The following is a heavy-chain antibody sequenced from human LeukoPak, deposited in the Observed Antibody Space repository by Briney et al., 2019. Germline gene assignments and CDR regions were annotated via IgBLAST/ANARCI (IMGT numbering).Heavy chain of an antibody. D-gene: IGHD6-19*01. Sequence: QPGRSLRLSCAASGFTFSSYGMHWVRQAPGKGLEWVAVISYDGSNKYYADSVKGRFTISRDNSKNTLYLQMNSLRAEDTAVYYCARSRDSSGWYPFQLWGQGTLVTVSS. CDR3: ARSRDSSGWYPFQL. CDR1: GFTFSSYG. V-gene: IGHV3-30*03. J-gene: IGHJ1*01. CDR2: ISYDGSNK.